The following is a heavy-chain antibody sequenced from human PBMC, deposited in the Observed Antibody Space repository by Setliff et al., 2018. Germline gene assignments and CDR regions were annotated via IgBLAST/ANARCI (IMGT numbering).Heavy chain of an antibody. V-gene: IGHV4-61*09. CDR1: GGSISSGSYY. Sequence: SETLSLTCTVSGGSISSGSYYWSWIRQPAGKGLEWIGHIYTSGSTNYNPSLKSRVTIPVDTSKNQFSLKLSSVTAADTAVYYCARDQDFWSGYYRASHYMDVWGKGTTVTVSS. D-gene: IGHD3-3*01. CDR2: IYTSGST. J-gene: IGHJ6*03. CDR3: ARDQDFWSGYYRASHYMDV.